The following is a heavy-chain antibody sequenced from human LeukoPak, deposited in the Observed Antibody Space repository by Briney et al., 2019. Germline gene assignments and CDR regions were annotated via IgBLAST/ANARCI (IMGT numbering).Heavy chain of an antibody. Sequence: ASVKVSCKASGYTFTSYAMNWVRQAPGQGLEWMGWISGYNGYTNYPQKLQGRVSMTTDTSTSTAYMELRSLRSDDTAVYYCARDRGRSYYYDTSGFQFWGQGTLVTVSS. CDR3: ARDRGRSYYYDTSGFQF. CDR2: ISGYNGYT. J-gene: IGHJ4*02. D-gene: IGHD3-22*01. CDR1: GYTFTSYA. V-gene: IGHV1-18*01.